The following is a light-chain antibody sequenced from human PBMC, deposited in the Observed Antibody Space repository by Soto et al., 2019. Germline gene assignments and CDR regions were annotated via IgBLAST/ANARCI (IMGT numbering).Light chain of an antibody. CDR3: SSYAGSNNLV. J-gene: IGLJ2*01. CDR1: SSDVGGYNY. V-gene: IGLV2-8*01. Sequence: QSALTQPPSASGSPGQSVTISCTGTSSDVGGYNYVSWYQQHPGKAPKLMIYEVNKRPSGVPDRCSGSKSGNTAGLTVSGLQAEDEADYYCSSYAGSNNLVFGGGTKLTVL. CDR2: EVN.